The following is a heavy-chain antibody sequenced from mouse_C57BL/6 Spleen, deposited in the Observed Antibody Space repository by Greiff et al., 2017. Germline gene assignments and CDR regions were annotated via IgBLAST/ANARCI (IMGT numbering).Heavy chain of an antibody. CDR3: ARGGGNHGYFDY. V-gene: IGHV1-50*01. J-gene: IGHJ2*01. CDR1: GYTFTSYW. D-gene: IGHD2-1*01. CDR2: IDPSDSYT. Sequence: QVQLKQSGAELVKPGASVKLSCKASGYTFTSYWMQWVKQRPGQGLEWIGEIDPSDSYTNYNQKFKGKATLTVDTSSSTAYMQLSSLTSEDSAVYYCARGGGNHGYFDYWGQGTTLTVSS.